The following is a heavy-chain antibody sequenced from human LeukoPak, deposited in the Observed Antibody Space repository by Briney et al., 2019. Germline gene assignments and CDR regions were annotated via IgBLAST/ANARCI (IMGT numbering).Heavy chain of an antibody. CDR2: ISGSGGST. V-gene: IGHV3-23*01. CDR1: GFTFSSYG. CDR3: AKDLWGYCSSTSCYPFDY. Sequence: GGSLRLSCAASGFTFSSYGMSWVRQAPGKGLEWVSAISGSGGSTYYADSVKGRFTISRDNSKNTLYLQMNSLRAEDTAVYYCAKDLWGYCSSTSCYPFDYWGQGTLVTVSS. J-gene: IGHJ4*02. D-gene: IGHD2-2*01.